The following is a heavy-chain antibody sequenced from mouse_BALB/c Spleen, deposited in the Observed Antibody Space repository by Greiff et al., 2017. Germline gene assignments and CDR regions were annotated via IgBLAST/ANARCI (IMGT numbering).Heavy chain of an antibody. CDR3: ASWDD. CDR1: GFTFSSYG. CDR2: INSNGGST. J-gene: IGHJ2*01. Sequence: EVKVVESGGGLVQPGGSLKLSCAASGFTFSSYGMSWVRQTPDKRLELVATINSNGGSTYYPDSVKGRFTISRDNAKNTLYLQMSSLKSEDTAMYYCASWDDWGQGTTLTVSS. V-gene: IGHV5-6-3*01.